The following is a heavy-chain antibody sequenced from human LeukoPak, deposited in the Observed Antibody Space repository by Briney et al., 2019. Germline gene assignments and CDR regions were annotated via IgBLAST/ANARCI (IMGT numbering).Heavy chain of an antibody. CDR1: GFTFSSYA. CDR2: ISGSGGST. D-gene: IGHD3-22*01. Sequence: GGSLRLSCAASGFTFSSYAMSWVRQAPGKGLEWVSAISGSGGSTYFADSVKGRFTISRDNSKNTLYLQMNSLRAEDTAVYYCAKEVVVVITTPTEAGFDYWGQGTLVTVSS. V-gene: IGHV3-23*01. CDR3: AKEVVVVITTPTEAGFDY. J-gene: IGHJ4*02.